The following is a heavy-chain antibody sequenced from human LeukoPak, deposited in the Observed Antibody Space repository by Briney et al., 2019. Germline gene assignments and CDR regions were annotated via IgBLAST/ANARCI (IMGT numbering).Heavy chain of an antibody. V-gene: IGHV1-24*01. CDR3: ATISVTMVRGVPDY. D-gene: IGHD3-10*01. Sequence: ASVKVSCKASGYTFTGQYVHWVRQAPGQGLEWMGGFDPEDGETIYAQKFQGRVTMTEDTSTDTAYMELSSLRSEDTAVYYCATISVTMVRGVPDYWGQGTLVTVSS. J-gene: IGHJ4*02. CDR2: FDPEDGET. CDR1: GYTFTGQY.